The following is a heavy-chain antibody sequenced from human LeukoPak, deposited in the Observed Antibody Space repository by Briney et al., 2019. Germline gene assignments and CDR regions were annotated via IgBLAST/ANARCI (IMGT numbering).Heavy chain of an antibody. J-gene: IGHJ4*02. CDR2: INHSGST. V-gene: IGHV4-34*01. CDR3: ARELAVAGRYFDY. CDR1: GGSFSGYY. D-gene: IGHD6-19*01. Sequence: PSETLSLTCAVYGGSFSGYYWSWIRQPPGKGLEWIGEINHSGSTNYNPSLKSRVTISVDTSKNQFSLKLSSVTAADTAVYYCARELAVAGRYFDYWGQGTLVTVSS.